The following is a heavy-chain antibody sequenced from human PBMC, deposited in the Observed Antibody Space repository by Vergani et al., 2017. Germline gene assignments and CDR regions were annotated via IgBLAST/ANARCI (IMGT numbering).Heavy chain of an antibody. CDR3: ARSYCSGGSCYFSY. CDR1: GFTFSSYA. J-gene: IGHJ4*02. CDR2: IYSGGST. D-gene: IGHD2-15*01. V-gene: IGHV3-23*03. Sequence: EVQLLESGGGLVQPGGSLRLSCAASGFTFSSYAMSWVRQAPGKGLEWVSVIYSGGSTYYADSVKGRFTISRDNSKNTLYLQMNSLRAEDTAVYYCARSYCSGGSCYFSYWGQGTLVTVSS.